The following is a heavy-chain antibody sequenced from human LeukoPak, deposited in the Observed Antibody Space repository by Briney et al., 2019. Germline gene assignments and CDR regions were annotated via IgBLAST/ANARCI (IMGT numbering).Heavy chain of an antibody. J-gene: IGHJ6*04. CDR3: ARAGRIAAVGTPAPYGMDV. V-gene: IGHV1-69*13. D-gene: IGHD6-13*01. CDR1: GGTFSSYA. CDR2: IIPIFGTA. Sequence: SVKVSCKASGGTFSSYAISWVRQAHGQGLEWMGGIIPIFGTANYAQKFQGRVTITADESTSTAYMELSSLRSEDTAVYYCARAGRIAAVGTPAPYGMDVWGKGTTVTVSS.